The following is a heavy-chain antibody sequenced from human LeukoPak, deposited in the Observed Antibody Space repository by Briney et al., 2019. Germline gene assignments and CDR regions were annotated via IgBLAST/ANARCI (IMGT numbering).Heavy chain of an antibody. CDR3: ARVQDYSNYGAGYMDV. V-gene: IGHV4-34*01. CDR2: INHSGST. Sequence: KPSETLSLTCAVYGGSFSGYYWSWIRQPPGKGLEWLGEINHSGSTNYNPSLKSRVTISVDTSKNQFSLKLSSVTAADTAVYYCARVQDYSNYGAGYMDVWGKGTTVTVSS. J-gene: IGHJ6*03. D-gene: IGHD4-11*01. CDR1: GGSFSGYY.